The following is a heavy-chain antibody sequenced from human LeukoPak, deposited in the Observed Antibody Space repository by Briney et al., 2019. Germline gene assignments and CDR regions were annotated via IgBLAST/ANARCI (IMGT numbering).Heavy chain of an antibody. CDR1: GGSMNSYY. D-gene: IGHD6-13*01. J-gene: IGHJ4*02. CDR2: IYYSGST. Sequence: SETLSLTCNVSGGSMNSYYWTWIRQPPGKVLEWIGYIYYSGSTNYNPSLKSRVTISVDTSKNQFSLKLSSVTAADTAVYYCASLGSSWYPVAPEGSFDYWGQGTLVTVSS. CDR3: ASLGSSWYPVAPEGSFDY. V-gene: IGHV4-59*01.